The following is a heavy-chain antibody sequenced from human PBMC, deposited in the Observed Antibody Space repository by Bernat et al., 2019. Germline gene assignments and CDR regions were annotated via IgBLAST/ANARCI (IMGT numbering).Heavy chain of an antibody. CDR2: ISYDGSNK. J-gene: IGHJ3*02. V-gene: IGHV3-30-3*01. Sequence: QVQLVESGGGVVQPGRSLRLSCAASGFTFSSYAMHWVRQAPGKGLEWVAFISYDGSNKYYADSVKGRFTISRDNSKNTLYLQMNSLRAEDTAVYYCARGDYYDSSGYYYGRAFDIWGQGTMVTVSS. D-gene: IGHD3-22*01. CDR1: GFTFSSYA. CDR3: ARGDYYDSSGYYYGRAFDI.